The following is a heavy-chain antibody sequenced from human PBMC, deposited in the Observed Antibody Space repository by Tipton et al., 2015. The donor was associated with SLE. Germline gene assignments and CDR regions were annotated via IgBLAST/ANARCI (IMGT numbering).Heavy chain of an antibody. Sequence: GSLRLSCVASGFTFTNYGLHWVRQAPGKDLEWVAFIRFDGSNQFYADSVKGRFTISRDNSKTTLFLQMNSLRVEDTARYYCVKDYVVSHTPDYHYGLDVWGHGTTVIVSS. CDR2: IRFDGSNQ. J-gene: IGHJ6*02. D-gene: IGHD5/OR15-5a*01. CDR3: VKDYVVSHTPDYHYGLDV. CDR1: GFTFTNYG. V-gene: IGHV3-30*02.